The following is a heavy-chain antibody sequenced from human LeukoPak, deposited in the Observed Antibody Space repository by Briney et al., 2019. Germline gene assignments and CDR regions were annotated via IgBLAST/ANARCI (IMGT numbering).Heavy chain of an antibody. CDR3: AREEASVGDY. CDR2: IHYSGST. V-gene: IGHV4-39*01. J-gene: IGHJ4*02. D-gene: IGHD2-21*01. Sequence: PSKTLSLTCTVSGGSISSNSHYWAWIRQPPGKGLEWIGSIHYSGSTFYSPSLKSRVTISVDTSKNQFSLILTSVTASDTAVYYCAREEASVGDYWGQGILVTVSS. CDR1: GGSISSNSHY.